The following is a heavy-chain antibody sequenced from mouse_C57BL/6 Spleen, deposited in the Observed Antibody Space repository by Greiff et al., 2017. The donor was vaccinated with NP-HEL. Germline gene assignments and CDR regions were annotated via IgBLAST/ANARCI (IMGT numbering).Heavy chain of an antibody. Sequence: EVQLQQSGPELVKPGASVKIPCKASGYTFTDYNMDWVKQSHGKSLEWIGDINPNNGGTIYNQKFKGKATLTVDKASSTAYMELRSLTSEDTAVYYCARESYGSPPYFDVWGTGTTVTVSS. J-gene: IGHJ1*03. CDR3: ARESYGSPPYFDV. CDR2: INPNNGGT. V-gene: IGHV1-18*01. CDR1: GYTFTDYN. D-gene: IGHD2-2*01.